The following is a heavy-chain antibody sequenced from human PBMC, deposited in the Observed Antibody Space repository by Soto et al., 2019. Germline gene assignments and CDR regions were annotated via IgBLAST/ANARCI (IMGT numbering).Heavy chain of an antibody. D-gene: IGHD2-2*01. Sequence: SETLSLTCTVSGGSISSYYWSWIRQPAGKGLEWIGRIYTSGSTNYNPSLKSRVTMSVDTSKNQFSLKLSSVTAADTAVYYCARGVSPDIVVVPAAAVGMDVWGQGTTVTVSS. CDR3: ARGVSPDIVVVPAAAVGMDV. CDR2: IYTSGST. CDR1: GGSISSYY. V-gene: IGHV4-4*07. J-gene: IGHJ6*02.